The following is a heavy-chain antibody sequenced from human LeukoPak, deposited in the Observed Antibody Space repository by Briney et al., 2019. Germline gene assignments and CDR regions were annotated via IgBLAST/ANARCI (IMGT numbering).Heavy chain of an antibody. Sequence: PGGSLRLSCAASGFTFSSYAMSWVSQAPGKGMEWVSVIYSGGSTYYADSVKGRFTISRDNSKNTLYLQMNSLRAEDTAVYYCARVISSIAAAGAPYYYMDVWGKGTTVTVSS. J-gene: IGHJ6*03. CDR3: ARVISSIAAAGAPYYYMDV. D-gene: IGHD6-13*01. CDR1: GFTFSSYA. CDR2: IYSGGST. V-gene: IGHV3-53*01.